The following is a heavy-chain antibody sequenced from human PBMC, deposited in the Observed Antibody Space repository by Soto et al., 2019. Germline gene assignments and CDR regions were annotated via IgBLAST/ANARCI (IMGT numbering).Heavy chain of an antibody. CDR1: GGSISSGGYY. Sequence: SETLSLTCTVSGGSISSGGYYWSWIRQHPGKGLEWNGYIYYSGSTYYNPSLKSRVTISVDTSKNQFSLKLSSVTAADTAVYYCARGTDGHQLLLLTHWFDPWGQGTLVTVSS. V-gene: IGHV4-31*03. D-gene: IGHD2-15*01. J-gene: IGHJ5*02. CDR2: IYYSGST. CDR3: ARGTDGHQLLLLTHWFDP.